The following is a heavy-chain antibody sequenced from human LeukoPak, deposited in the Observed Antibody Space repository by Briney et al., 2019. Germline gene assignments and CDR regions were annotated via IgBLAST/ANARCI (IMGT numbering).Heavy chain of an antibody. D-gene: IGHD5-18*01. J-gene: IGHJ4*02. CDR2: INHSGST. Sequence: SETLSLTCAVYGGSFSGYYWNWIRQPPGKGLEWIAEINHSGSTNHNPDLKSRGTILLNTAKNHLSLKLSSVTTADTAVYYCARGRIQLWFAPLRYFDYWGQGNLVTVSS. CDR3: ARGRIQLWFAPLRYFDY. V-gene: IGHV4-34*01. CDR1: GGSFSGYY.